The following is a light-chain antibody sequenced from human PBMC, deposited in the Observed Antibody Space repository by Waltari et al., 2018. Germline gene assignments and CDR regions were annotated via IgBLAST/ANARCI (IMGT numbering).Light chain of an antibody. Sequence: QSVLTQPPSASGTPGQRVTISCSGSISNIGTNNVIWYHQPPGTAPKLPIFTNNARPAGVPDRFSGSTSGNSASLAISGLQSEDEADYYCATWDDSLNGPVFGGGTKLTVL. CDR1: ISNIGTNN. CDR3: ATWDDSLNGPV. J-gene: IGLJ2*01. CDR2: TNN. V-gene: IGLV1-44*01.